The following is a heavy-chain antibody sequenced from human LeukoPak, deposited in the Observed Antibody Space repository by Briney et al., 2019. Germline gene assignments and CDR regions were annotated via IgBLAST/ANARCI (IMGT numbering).Heavy chain of an antibody. D-gene: IGHD3-9*01. CDR1: GGSISSYY. J-gene: IGHJ4*02. V-gene: IGHV4-59*08. CDR2: IYYSGST. Sequence: SETLSLTCTVSGGSISSYYWSWIRQPPGKGLEWIGYIYYSGSTNYNPSLKSRVTISVDKSKNKFSLRLSSVSAADKAVYYCGRHSVSPNYDILTGYYFGGDFDYWGQGTLVTVSS. CDR3: GRHSVSPNYDILTGYYFGGDFDY.